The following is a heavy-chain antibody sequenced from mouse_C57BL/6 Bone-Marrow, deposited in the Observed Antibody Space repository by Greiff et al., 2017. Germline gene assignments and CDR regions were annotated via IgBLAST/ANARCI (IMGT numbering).Heavy chain of an antibody. V-gene: IGHV1-18*01. J-gene: IGHJ3*01. Sequence: EVQLQQSGPELVKPGASVKIPCKASGYTFTDYNMDWVKQSHGKSLEWIGDINPNNGGTIYNQKFKGKATLTVDKSSSTAYMELRSLTSEDTAVYYCAREDYDWFAYWGQGTLVTVSA. CDR2: INPNNGGT. D-gene: IGHD2-4*01. CDR3: AREDYDWFAY. CDR1: GYTFTDYN.